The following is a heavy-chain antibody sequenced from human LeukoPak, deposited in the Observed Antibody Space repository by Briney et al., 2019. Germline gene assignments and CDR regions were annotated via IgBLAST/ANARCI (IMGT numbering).Heavy chain of an antibody. CDR3: ARGGYYGSGNDFRFDP. CDR1: GGSISSYY. D-gene: IGHD3-10*01. J-gene: IGHJ5*02. Sequence: PSETLSLTCTVSGGSISSYYWSWIRQPPGKGLEWIGYIYYSGSSNYNPSLKSRVTISVDTSKNQFSLKLTSVTAADTAVYFCARGGYYGSGNDFRFDPWGQGTLVTVSS. CDR2: IYYSGSS. V-gene: IGHV4-59*01.